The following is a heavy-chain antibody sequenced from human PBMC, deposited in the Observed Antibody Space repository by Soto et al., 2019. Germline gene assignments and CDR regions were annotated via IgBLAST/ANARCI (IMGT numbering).Heavy chain of an antibody. Sequence: QVQLQESGPGLVKPSGTLSLTCAVSGGSMRSNNRWSWVRQPPGKGLEWIGEIFHSGSTNYNPSLKTRVTLSVDKSKNQFCLKLSSVTAADTAVYYCARVYSGSYSDSWGQGTLVTVSS. CDR1: GGSMRSNNR. D-gene: IGHD1-26*01. J-gene: IGHJ4*02. V-gene: IGHV4-4*02. CDR3: ARVYSGSYSDS. CDR2: IFHSGST.